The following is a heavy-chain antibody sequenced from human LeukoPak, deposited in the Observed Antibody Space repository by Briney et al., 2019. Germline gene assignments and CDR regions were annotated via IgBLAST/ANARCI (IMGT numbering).Heavy chain of an antibody. J-gene: IGHJ4*02. V-gene: IGHV3-64*01. D-gene: IGHD1-26*01. CDR3: AKDPSKGMVGATGI. Sequence: QPGGSLRLSCAAKGFTFSKNVMFWVRQAPGKGLEYVSAISVNGAYTYYANSVKGRFTISRDNSKNTLYLQMNSLRAEDTAVYYCAKDPSKGMVGATGIWGQGTLVTVSS. CDR1: GFTFSKNV. CDR2: ISVNGAYT.